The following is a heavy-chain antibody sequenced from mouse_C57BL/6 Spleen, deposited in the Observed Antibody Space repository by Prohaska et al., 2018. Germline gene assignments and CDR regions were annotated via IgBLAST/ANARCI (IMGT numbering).Heavy chain of an antibody. CDR3: AIQVRPHYFDY. Sequence: HGKSLEWIGYINPNNGATNYNQKFKGKSTLTINKSSSTAYMELRSLTSEDSAVYYCAIQVRPHYFDYWGKGTTLTVSS. J-gene: IGHJ2*01. D-gene: IGHD2-2*01. V-gene: IGHV1-22*01. CDR2: INPNNGAT.